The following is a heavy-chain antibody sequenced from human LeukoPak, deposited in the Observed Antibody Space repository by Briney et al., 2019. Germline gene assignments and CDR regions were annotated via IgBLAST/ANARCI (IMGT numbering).Heavy chain of an antibody. Sequence: PSETLSLTCAVYGGSFSGYYWSWIRQPPGKGLEWIGEINHSGSTNYNPSLKSRVTISVDTSKNQFSLKLSSVTAADTAVYYCARGGEYTFDPWGQGTLVTVSS. D-gene: IGHD2/OR15-2a*01. CDR3: ARGGEYTFDP. CDR1: GGSFSGYY. J-gene: IGHJ5*02. V-gene: IGHV4-34*01. CDR2: INHSGST.